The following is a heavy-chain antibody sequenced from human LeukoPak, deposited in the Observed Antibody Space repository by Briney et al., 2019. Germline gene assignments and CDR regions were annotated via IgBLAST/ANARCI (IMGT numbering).Heavy chain of an antibody. CDR2: INPSSGGT. D-gene: IGHD1-14*01. CDR1: GYTFTGYY. V-gene: IGHV1-2*02. CDR3: ARDPGYYYSMDV. J-gene: IGHJ6*03. Sequence: ASVKVSCKASGYTFTGYYMHWVRQAPGQGLEWMGWINPSSGGTNYAQKFQGRVTMTRDTSISTAYMELSRLRSDDTAVYYCARDPGYYYSMDVWGKGTTVTVSS.